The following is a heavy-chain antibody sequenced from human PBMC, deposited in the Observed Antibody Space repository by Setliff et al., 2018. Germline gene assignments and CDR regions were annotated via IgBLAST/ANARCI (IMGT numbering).Heavy chain of an antibody. V-gene: IGHV1-46*01. CDR3: ARSLSFLGGYYYYYMDV. CDR2: INPNSGGST. J-gene: IGHJ6*03. CDR1: GYTFTGYY. D-gene: IGHD3-16*02. Sequence: ASVKVSCKASGYTFTGYYMHWVRQAPGQGLEWMGWINPNSGGSTSYAQKFQGRVTMTRDTSTSTVYMELSSLRSEDTAVYYCARSLSFLGGYYYYYMDVWGKGTTVTVSS.